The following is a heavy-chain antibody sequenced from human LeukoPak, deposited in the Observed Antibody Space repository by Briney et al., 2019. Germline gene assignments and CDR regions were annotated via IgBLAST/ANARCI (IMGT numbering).Heavy chain of an antibody. V-gene: IGHV3-30*02. D-gene: IGHD2-2*01. CDR2: IRYDGSNK. J-gene: IGHJ6*03. CDR1: GFTFSSYG. CDR3: AKDGCSSTSCYEDYYYYYMDV. Sequence: PGGSLRLSCAASGFTFSSYGMHWVRRAPGKGLEWVAFIRYDGSNKYYADSVKGRFTISRDNSKNTLYLQMNSLRAEDTAVYYCAKDGCSSTSCYEDYYYYYMDVWGKGTTVTVSS.